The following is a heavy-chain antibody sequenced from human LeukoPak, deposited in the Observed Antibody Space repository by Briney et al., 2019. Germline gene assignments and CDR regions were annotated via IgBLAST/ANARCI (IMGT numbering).Heavy chain of an antibody. D-gene: IGHD3-22*01. CDR2: IRSKANSYAT. Sequence: GGSLRLSCAASGFTFSGSAMHWVRQASGKGLEWVGRIRSKANSYATAYAASVKGRITISRDDSKNTAYLQMNSLKTEDTAVYYCTRRQTDDSSGYYAYWGQGTLVTVSS. V-gene: IGHV3-73*01. J-gene: IGHJ4*02. CDR1: GFTFSGSA. CDR3: TRRQTDDSSGYYAY.